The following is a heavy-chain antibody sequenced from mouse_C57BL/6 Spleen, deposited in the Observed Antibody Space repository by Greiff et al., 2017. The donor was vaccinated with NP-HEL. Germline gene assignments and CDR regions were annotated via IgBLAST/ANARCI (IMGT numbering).Heavy chain of an antibody. J-gene: IGHJ2*01. CDR3: ARWLWTRYFDY. V-gene: IGHV1-69*01. CDR1: GYTFTSYW. CDR2: IDPSNSYT. Sequence: VQLQQPGAELVMPGASVKLSCKASGYTFTSYWMHWVKQRPGQGLEWIGEIDPSNSYTNYNQKFKGKSTLTVDKSSSTAYMQLSSLTSEDSAVYYCARWLWTRYFDYWGQGTTLTVSS. D-gene: IGHD1-1*02.